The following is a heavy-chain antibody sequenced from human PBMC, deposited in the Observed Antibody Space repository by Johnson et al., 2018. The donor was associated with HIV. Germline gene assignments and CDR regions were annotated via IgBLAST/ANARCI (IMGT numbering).Heavy chain of an antibody. Sequence: QVQLVESGGGLVKPGGSLRLSCAASGLTFSDYDMSWIRQAPGKGLEWVSYISSSGSTIYYADSVEGRFTISRDNAKNSLYLQMNSLRAEDTAVYYCARDLVGIVGATQDAVDIWGQGTMVTVSS. V-gene: IGHV3-11*04. J-gene: IGHJ3*02. CDR2: ISSSGSTI. CDR3: ARDLVGIVGATQDAVDI. D-gene: IGHD1-26*01. CDR1: GLTFSDYD.